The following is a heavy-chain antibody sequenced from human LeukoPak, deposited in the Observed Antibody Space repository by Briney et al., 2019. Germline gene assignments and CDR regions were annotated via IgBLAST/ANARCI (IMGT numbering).Heavy chain of an antibody. Sequence: GGSLRLSCAASRFTFSSYSMNWVRQAPGKGLEWVSSISSSSSYIYYADSVKGRFTISRDNAKNSLYLQMNSLRAEDTAVYYCARDSGGVGATNAFDIWGQGTMVTVSS. CDR1: RFTFSSYS. CDR3: ARDSGGVGATNAFDI. D-gene: IGHD1-26*01. V-gene: IGHV3-21*01. CDR2: ISSSSSYI. J-gene: IGHJ3*02.